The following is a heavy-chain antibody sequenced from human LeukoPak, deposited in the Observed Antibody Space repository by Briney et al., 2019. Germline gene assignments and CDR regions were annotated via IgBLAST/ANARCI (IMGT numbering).Heavy chain of an antibody. D-gene: IGHD3-22*01. V-gene: IGHV4-59*01. CDR2: ISYRGNT. J-gene: IGHJ4*02. CDR3: ARVQFDSSGFYSYFDH. Sequence: PSETLSLTCTVSGASINSSYWSWIPQPPGEGLEWIGYISYRGNTNYNPSLKSRVTMSVDTSKTQFSLRLTSLTAADTAVFYCARVQFDSSGFYSYFDHWGQGALVTVSS. CDR1: GASINSSY.